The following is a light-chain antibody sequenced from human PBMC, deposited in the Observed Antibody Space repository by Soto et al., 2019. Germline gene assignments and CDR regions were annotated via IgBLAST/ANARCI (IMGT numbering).Light chain of an antibody. CDR2: GAS. J-gene: IGKJ1*01. Sequence: EIVLTQSPGTLSLSPGERATLSCRASQSVSSNYLAWYQQKPGQAPRPLIYGASSRATGIPDRFSGSGAGTDFTLTISRLESEDFAVYYCQQYASLPWTFGQGTKVEIK. CDR1: QSVSSNY. V-gene: IGKV3-20*01. CDR3: QQYASLPWT.